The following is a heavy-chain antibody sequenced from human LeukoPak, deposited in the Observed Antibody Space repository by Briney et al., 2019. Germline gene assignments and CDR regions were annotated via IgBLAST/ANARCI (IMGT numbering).Heavy chain of an antibody. CDR2: INHSGST. CDR1: GGSFSGYY. Sequence: ASETLSLTCAVYGGSFSGYYWSWIRQPPGKGLEWIGEINHSGSTNYNPSLKSRVTISVDTSKNQFSLKLSSVTAADTAVYYCARDQLNTAYYYYYYGMDVWGQGTTVTVSS. V-gene: IGHV4-34*01. D-gene: IGHD2-2*01. CDR3: ARDQLNTAYYYYYYGMDV. J-gene: IGHJ6*02.